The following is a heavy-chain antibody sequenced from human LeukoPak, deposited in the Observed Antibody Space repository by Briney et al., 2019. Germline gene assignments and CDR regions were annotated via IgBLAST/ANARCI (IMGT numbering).Heavy chain of an antibody. CDR3: GKTTVGYSSGQKPAWPVDF. D-gene: IGHD5-18*01. J-gene: IGHJ4*02. CDR1: GFTFGSQA. Sequence: GGSLRLSCEASGFTFGSQAMYWVRQAPGKGLEWVAGIFGRGGSPHYADSVKGRFTISRDNTRKTVYLQINSLRDDDTAVYYCGKTTVGYSSGQKPAWPVDFWGQGTLVTVSS. V-gene: IGHV3-23*01. CDR2: IFGRGGSP.